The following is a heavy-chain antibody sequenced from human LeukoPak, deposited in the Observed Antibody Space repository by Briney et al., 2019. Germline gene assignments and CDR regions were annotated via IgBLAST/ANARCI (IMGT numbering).Heavy chain of an antibody. Sequence: PGASVKVSCKASGGTFSSYAISWVRQAPGQGLEWMGRIIPILGIANYAQKFQGRVTTTAEKSTSTAYMELSSLRSEDTAGYCCAIDRGERWLNHEHFQHWGEGTLVTVSS. J-gene: IGHJ1*01. V-gene: IGHV1-69*04. CDR1: GGTFSSYA. CDR2: IIPILGIA. CDR3: AIDRGERWLNHEHFQH. D-gene: IGHD5-24*01.